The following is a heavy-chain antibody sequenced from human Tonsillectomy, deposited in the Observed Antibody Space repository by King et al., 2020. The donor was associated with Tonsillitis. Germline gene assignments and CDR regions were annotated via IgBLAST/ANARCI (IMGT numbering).Heavy chain of an antibody. D-gene: IGHD3-10*01. CDR1: GYSFTSYW. CDR2: IYPGDSDT. Sequence: EVQLVESGAEVKKPGESLKISCKGSGYSFTSYWIGWVRQMPGKGLEWMGIIYPGDSDTRYSPSFQGQVTISADKSISTAYLQWSSLKASDTAMYYCARLSVMSPRWGSGSYYNEGGLDYWGQGTLVTVSS. J-gene: IGHJ4*02. CDR3: ARLSVMSPRWGSGSYYNEGGLDY. V-gene: IGHV5-51*01.